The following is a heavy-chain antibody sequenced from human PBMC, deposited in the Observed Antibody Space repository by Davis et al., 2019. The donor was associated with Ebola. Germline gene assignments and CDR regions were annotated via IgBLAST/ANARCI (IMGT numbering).Heavy chain of an antibody. CDR1: GFSFTTYR. CDR3: AREEY. Sequence: PGGSLRLSCEASGFSFTTYRMNWVRQAPGKGLEWVSSISGGSDYIFYADSVKGRFIISRDNAKNLVYLHMNSLRVEDTAVYYCAREEYWGQGTLVTVSS. CDR2: ISGGSDYI. V-gene: IGHV3-21*01. J-gene: IGHJ4*02.